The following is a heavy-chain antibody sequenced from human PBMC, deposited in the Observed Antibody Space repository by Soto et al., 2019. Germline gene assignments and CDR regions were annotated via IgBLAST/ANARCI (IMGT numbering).Heavy chain of an antibody. Sequence: RGSLRLSCAASGFTFSSYAMHWVRQAPGKGLEWVAVISYDGSNKYYADSVKGRFTISRDNSKNTLYLQMNSLRAEDTAVYYCARDLTEMATGSYYFDYWGQGTLVTVSS. J-gene: IGHJ4*02. D-gene: IGHD3-10*01. CDR3: ARDLTEMATGSYYFDY. CDR1: GFTFSSYA. CDR2: ISYDGSNK. V-gene: IGHV3-30-3*01.